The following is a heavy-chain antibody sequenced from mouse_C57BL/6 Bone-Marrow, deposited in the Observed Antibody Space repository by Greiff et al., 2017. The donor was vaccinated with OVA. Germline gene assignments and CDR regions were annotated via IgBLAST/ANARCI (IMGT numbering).Heavy chain of an antibody. J-gene: IGHJ1*03. CDR2: INSDGGST. D-gene: IGHD2-5*01. CDR3: ARHGYYSNYEGWYFDV. V-gene: IGHV5-2*01. Sequence: EVHLVESGGGLVQPGESLKLSCESNEYEFPSHDMSWVRKTPEKRLELVAAINSDGGSTYYPDTMERRFIISRDNTKKTLYLQMSSLRSEDTALYYCARHGYYSNYEGWYFDVWGTGTTVTVSS. CDR1: EYEFPSHD.